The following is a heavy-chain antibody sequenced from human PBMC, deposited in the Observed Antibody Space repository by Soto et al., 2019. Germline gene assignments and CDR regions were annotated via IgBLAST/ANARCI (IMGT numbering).Heavy chain of an antibody. Sequence: EVQLVESGGGLVQPGGSLRLSCAASGFTFSGYWMHWVRQAPGKGLVWVSRINRDESSTNYADTVKGLCTMSRDNSKNMLYLERNSMSSEYTALYYCESTAIVLTVDYGGQGTLVSVSS. D-gene: IGHD5-18*01. V-gene: IGHV3-74*01. CDR1: GFTFSGYW. J-gene: IGHJ4*02. CDR2: INRDESST. CDR3: ESTAIVLTVDY.